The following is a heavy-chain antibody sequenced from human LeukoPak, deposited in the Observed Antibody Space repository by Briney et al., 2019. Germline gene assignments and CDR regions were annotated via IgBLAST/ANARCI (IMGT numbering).Heavy chain of an antibody. Sequence: SETLSLTCTVSGGSISSYYWSWIRQPPGKGLEWIGYIYTSGSTNYNPSLKSRVTISVDTSKNQFSLKLSSVTAADTAVYCCARTYYDFWSGYCWFDPWGQGTLVTVSS. CDR3: ARTYYDFWSGYCWFDP. J-gene: IGHJ5*02. V-gene: IGHV4-4*09. D-gene: IGHD3-3*01. CDR1: GGSISSYY. CDR2: IYTSGST.